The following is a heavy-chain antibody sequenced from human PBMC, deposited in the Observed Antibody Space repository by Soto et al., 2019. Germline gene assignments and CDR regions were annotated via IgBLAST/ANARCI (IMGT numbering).Heavy chain of an antibody. CDR3: ARGTRFLEWYPYSFDY. V-gene: IGHV1-69*13. D-gene: IGHD3-3*01. CDR2: IIPIFGTA. CDR1: GGIFSDYA. J-gene: IGHJ4*02. Sequence: GALVKVSCKASGGIFSDYAFSWVRKAPGQGLEWMGGIIPIFGTANYAQKFQGRVTITADESTSTAYMELSSLRSEDTAVYYCARGTRFLEWYPYSFDYWGQGTLVTVSS.